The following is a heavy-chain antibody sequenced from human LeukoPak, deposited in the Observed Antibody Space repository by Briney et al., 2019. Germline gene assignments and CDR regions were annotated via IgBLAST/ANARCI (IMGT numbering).Heavy chain of an antibody. J-gene: IGHJ5*02. V-gene: IGHV5-51*01. CDR2: IYPGDSDT. Sequence: GESLKISCKGSGYSFTSYWIGWVRQMPGKGLEWMGIIYPGDSDTRYSPSFQGQVTISADKSISTAYLQWSSLKASDTAMYYCARHSGGSGSYWVWFDPWGQGTLVTVSS. D-gene: IGHD3-10*01. CDR1: GYSFTSYW. CDR3: ARHSGGSGSYWVWFDP.